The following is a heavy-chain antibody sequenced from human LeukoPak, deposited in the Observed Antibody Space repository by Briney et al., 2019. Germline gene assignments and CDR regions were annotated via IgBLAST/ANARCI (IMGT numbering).Heavy chain of an antibody. Sequence: SETLSLTCTVSGGSISSYYWSWIRQPPGKGLEWIGEINHSGSTNYNPSLKSRVTISVDTSKNQFSLKLSSVTAADTAVYYCASAPYYDSSGYLGDAFDIWGQGTMVTVSS. V-gene: IGHV4-34*01. D-gene: IGHD3-22*01. J-gene: IGHJ3*02. CDR1: GGSISSYY. CDR3: ASAPYYDSSGYLGDAFDI. CDR2: INHSGST.